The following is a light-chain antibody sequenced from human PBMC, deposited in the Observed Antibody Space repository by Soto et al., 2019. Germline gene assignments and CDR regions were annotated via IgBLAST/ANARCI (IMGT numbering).Light chain of an antibody. CDR3: QHYGISVPWT. V-gene: IGKV3-20*01. J-gene: IGKJ1*01. Sequence: EVVLTQSPGTVSLSPGERATLSCRASQSVTSNYLAWYQQKPGQAPRLLIYAASSRATGIPDRFSGSGSGTDFTLSISRVESEDFAVYYCQHYGISVPWTFGQGTKVEIK. CDR1: QSVTSNY. CDR2: AAS.